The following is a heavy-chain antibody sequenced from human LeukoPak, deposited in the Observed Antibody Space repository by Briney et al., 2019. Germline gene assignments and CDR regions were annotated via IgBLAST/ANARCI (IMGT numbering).Heavy chain of an antibody. CDR2: ISGSGGST. J-gene: IGHJ3*02. Sequence: GGSLRLSCAASGFTFSSYVMSWVRQAPGKGLEWVSGISGSGGSTYYADSVKGRFTISRDNSKNTLYLQMNSLRAEDTAVYYCAKDVSGSGYPDAFDIWGQGTMVTVSS. D-gene: IGHD3-22*01. CDR3: AKDVSGSGYPDAFDI. CDR1: GFTFSSYV. V-gene: IGHV3-23*01.